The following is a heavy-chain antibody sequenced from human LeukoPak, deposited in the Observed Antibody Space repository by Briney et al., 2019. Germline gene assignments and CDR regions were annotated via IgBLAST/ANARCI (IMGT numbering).Heavy chain of an antibody. CDR2: INHSGST. V-gene: IGHV4-34*01. CDR3: ARGPNYYGSGSYYRSWFDP. J-gene: IGHJ5*02. CDR1: GGSFSGYY. D-gene: IGHD3-10*01. Sequence: SETLSLTCAVYGGSFSGYYWSWIRQPPGKGLEWIGEINHSGSTNYNPSLKSRVTISVETSKNQFSLKLSSVTAADTAVYYCARGPNYYGSGSYYRSWFDPWGQGTLVTVSS.